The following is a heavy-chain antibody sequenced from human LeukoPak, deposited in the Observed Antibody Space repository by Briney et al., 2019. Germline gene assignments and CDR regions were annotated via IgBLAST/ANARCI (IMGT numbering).Heavy chain of an antibody. CDR3: ATPAPYSYGKKYYYGMDV. D-gene: IGHD5-18*01. Sequence: GGSPRLSCAASGFTFSSYGMHWVRQAPGKGLEWVAVISYDGSNKYYADSVKGRFTISRDNAKNTLYLQMNSLRAEDTAVYYCATPAPYSYGKKYYYGMDVWGQGTTVTVSS. V-gene: IGHV3-30*03. CDR2: ISYDGSNK. J-gene: IGHJ6*02. CDR1: GFTFSSYG.